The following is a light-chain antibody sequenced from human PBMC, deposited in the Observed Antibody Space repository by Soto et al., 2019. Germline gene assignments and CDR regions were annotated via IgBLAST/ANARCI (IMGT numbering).Light chain of an antibody. CDR1: QNIRRY. J-gene: IGKJ1*01. CDR2: DAT. CDR3: QQSFVTPRT. V-gene: IGKV1-39*01. Sequence: DIQMTQSPSSLSASVGDRVTITCRASQNIRRYLNWYQHKPGKAPNLLIHDATTLQTGVPSRFSGSGSGTDFTLTISRLQPEDFATYYCQQSFVTPRTFGQGTKVDIK.